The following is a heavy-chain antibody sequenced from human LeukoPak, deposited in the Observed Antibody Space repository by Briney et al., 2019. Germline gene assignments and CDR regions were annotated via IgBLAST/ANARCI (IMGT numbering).Heavy chain of an antibody. CDR2: INPNSGGT. V-gene: IGHV1-2*02. CDR1: GYTFTGYY. J-gene: IGHJ6*02. CDR3: ATHPRGSGWYYGMDV. Sequence: ASVKVSCKASGYTFTGYYMHWGRQAPGQGPEWMGWINPNSGGTNYAQKFQGRVTMTRDTSISTAYMELSRLRSDDTAVYYCATHPRGSGWYYGMDVWGQGTTVTVSS. D-gene: IGHD6-19*01.